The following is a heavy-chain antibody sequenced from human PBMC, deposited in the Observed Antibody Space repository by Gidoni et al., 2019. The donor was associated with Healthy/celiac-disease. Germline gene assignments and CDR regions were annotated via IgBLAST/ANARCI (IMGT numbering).Heavy chain of an antibody. D-gene: IGHD3-22*01. Sequence: QVQLQESGPGLVKPSGTLSLTCAVSGGSISSSNWWSGVRQPPGKGLEWIGEIYHSGSTNYNPSLKSRVTISVDKSKNQFSLKLSSVTAADTAVYYCARADEYYYDSSGYYYFDYWGQGTLVTVSS. CDR3: ARADEYYYDSSGYYYFDY. V-gene: IGHV4-4*02. CDR2: IYHSGST. CDR1: GGSISSSNW. J-gene: IGHJ4*02.